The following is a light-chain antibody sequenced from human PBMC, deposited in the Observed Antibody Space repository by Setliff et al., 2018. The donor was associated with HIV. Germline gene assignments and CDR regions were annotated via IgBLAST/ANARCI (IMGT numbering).Light chain of an antibody. V-gene: IGLV2-14*01. CDR2: DVS. Sequence: QSALAQPASVSGSPGQSITISCTGTSSDIGGYNYVSWYQQNPGKAPKLMIYDVSKRPSGVSNRFSGSKSGNTASLTISGLQAEDEADYYCSSYTTSSTFYVFGTGTKVTVL. CDR3: SSYTTSSTFYV. J-gene: IGLJ1*01. CDR1: SSDIGGYNY.